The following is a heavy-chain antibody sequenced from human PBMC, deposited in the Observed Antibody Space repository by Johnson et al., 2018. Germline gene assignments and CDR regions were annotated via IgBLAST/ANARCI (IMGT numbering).Heavy chain of an antibody. D-gene: IGHD3-3*01. V-gene: IGHV3-30*18. CDR1: GFSFSTYG. Sequence: QVQLVESGGGVVQPGRSLRLSCAASGFSFSTYGMHWVRQAPGKGLEWVAVISYDGSNKNYADSVKGRFTISRDNAKNTVYLKMNSLRAEDTAVYYCAKLMAAIVGRVFDYWGQGTLVTVSS. CDR2: ISYDGSNK. J-gene: IGHJ4*02. CDR3: AKLMAAIVGRVFDY.